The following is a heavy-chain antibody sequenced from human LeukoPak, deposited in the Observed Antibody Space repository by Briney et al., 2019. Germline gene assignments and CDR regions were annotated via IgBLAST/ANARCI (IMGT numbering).Heavy chain of an antibody. D-gene: IGHD6-19*01. CDR3: ARYHSGWSDFDY. V-gene: IGHV3-53*01. J-gene: IGHJ4*02. CDR1: GLTVSTNY. CDR2: IYPGGYT. Sequence: GGSLRLTCAASGLTVSTNYMHWVRQAPGKGLEWVSVIYPGGYTYYADSVQGRFTISRDNSKNTLYLQMNSLRADDTAMYYCARYHSGWSDFDYWGQGTLVTVSS.